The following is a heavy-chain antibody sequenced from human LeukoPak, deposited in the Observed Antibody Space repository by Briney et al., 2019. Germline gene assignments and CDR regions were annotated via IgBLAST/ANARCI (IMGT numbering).Heavy chain of an antibody. V-gene: IGHV3-23*01. CDR2: INTSGATT. CDR1: GFTFTSYG. D-gene: IGHD3-10*01. J-gene: IGHJ4*02. CDR3: AKDPSYYGSTSNNGY. Sequence: GGSLRLSCAASGFTFTSYGMSWVRQAPGKGLEWVSTINTSGATTYYADSVKGRFTISRDNSKNTLYLQMNSLRAEDTAVYYCAKDPSYYGSTSNNGYWGQGTLVTVSS.